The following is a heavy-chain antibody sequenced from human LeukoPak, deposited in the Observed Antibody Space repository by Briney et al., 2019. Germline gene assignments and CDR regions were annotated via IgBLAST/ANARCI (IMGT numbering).Heavy chain of an antibody. J-gene: IGHJ6*02. CDR2: IHPPSGGT. CDR3: ARASGGGSYSDGMDV. CDR1: GGTFSSYA. V-gene: IGHV1-2*06. D-gene: IGHD1-26*01. Sequence: ASVKVPCKASGGTFSSYAISWVRQAPGQGLEWMGRIHPPSGGTNTAQKFQGRVTMTTDTSISTAYMELRSLRSDDTAVYYCARASGGGSYSDGMDVWGQGTTVTVSS.